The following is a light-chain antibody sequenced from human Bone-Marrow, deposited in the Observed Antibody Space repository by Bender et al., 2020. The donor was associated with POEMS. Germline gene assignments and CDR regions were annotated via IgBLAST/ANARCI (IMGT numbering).Light chain of an antibody. CDR2: KDT. Sequence: SYELTQPPSVSVSPGQTARITCSGDTLSKQYVYWYQRKPGQAPVLVISKDTERPSGSPERFSGSSSGTTVTLTIREVQADVDDEHLCQSAENRVTVLLFGGGTRL. J-gene: IGLJ2*01. V-gene: IGLV3-25*03. CDR1: TLSKQY. CDR3: QSAENRVTVLL.